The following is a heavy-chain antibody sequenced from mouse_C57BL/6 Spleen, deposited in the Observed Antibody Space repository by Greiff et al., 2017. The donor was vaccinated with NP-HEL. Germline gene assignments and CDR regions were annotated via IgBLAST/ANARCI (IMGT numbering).Heavy chain of an antibody. CDR2: IDPSDSYT. Sequence: QVQLQQPGAELVMPGASVKLSCKASGYTFTSYWMHWVKQRPGQGLEWIGEIDPSDSYTNYNQKFKGKSTLTVDKSSSTAYMQLSSLTSEDSAVYYCARADGYPAYWGQGTLVTVSA. J-gene: IGHJ3*01. V-gene: IGHV1-69*01. D-gene: IGHD2-3*01. CDR3: ARADGYPAY. CDR1: GYTFTSYW.